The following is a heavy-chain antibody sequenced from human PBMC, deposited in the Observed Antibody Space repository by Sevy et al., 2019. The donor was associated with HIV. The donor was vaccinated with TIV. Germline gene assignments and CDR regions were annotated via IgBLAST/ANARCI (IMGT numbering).Heavy chain of an antibody. D-gene: IGHD6-13*01. J-gene: IGHJ6*02. CDR2: MNPNSGNT. Sequence: ASVKVSCKASGYTFTSYDINWVRQATGQGLEWMGWMNPNSGNTGYAQKFQGRVTMTRNTSISTAYMELSSLRSEDTAVYYCARDYSSSLNYYYYYGIDVWGQGTTVTVSS. CDR3: ARDYSSSLNYYYYYGIDV. V-gene: IGHV1-8*01. CDR1: GYTFTSYD.